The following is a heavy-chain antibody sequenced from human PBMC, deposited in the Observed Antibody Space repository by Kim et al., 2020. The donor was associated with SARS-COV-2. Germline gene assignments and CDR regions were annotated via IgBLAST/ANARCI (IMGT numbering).Heavy chain of an antibody. CDR1: GFTFSSYA. V-gene: IGHV3-30*04. J-gene: IGHJ4*02. D-gene: IGHD2-15*01. Sequence: GGSLRLSCAASGFTFSSYAMHWVRQAPGKGLEWVAVISYDGSNKYYADSVKGRFTISRDNSKNTLYLQMNSLRAEDTAVYYCAREPPGYCSGGSCYSGGGDCPDYWGQGTLVTVSS. CDR3: AREPPGYCSGGSCYSGGGDCPDY. CDR2: ISYDGSNK.